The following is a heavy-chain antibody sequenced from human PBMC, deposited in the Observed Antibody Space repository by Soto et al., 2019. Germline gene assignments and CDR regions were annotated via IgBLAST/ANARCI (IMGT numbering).Heavy chain of an antibody. CDR3: ARDRPDYDETSGYYNNLDY. CDR2: ISTNNGDT. J-gene: IGHJ4*02. V-gene: IGHV1-18*04. Sequence: GASVKVSCKASGYTFTSYGITWVRQAPGQGLEWMGWISTNNGDTDYAQKLQGKVTMTTDTSTSTAYMELRSLRSDDTAVYYCARDRPDYDETSGYYNNLDYWGQGTLVTVSS. CDR1: GYTFTSYG. D-gene: IGHD3-22*01.